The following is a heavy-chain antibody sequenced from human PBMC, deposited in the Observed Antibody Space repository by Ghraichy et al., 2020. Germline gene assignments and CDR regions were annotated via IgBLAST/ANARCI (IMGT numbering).Heavy chain of an antibody. CDR2: ISYDGSNK. CDR1: GFTFRNYT. V-gene: IGHV3-30*04. D-gene: IGHD1-26*01. Sequence: GESLNISRAASGFTFRNYTIHWVRQAPGKGLEWVAVISYDGSNKYYADSVKGRFTISRDNSKNTLSLQMNSLRAEDTAVYYCARPNSGFDIWGRGTMVTVSS. J-gene: IGHJ3*02. CDR3: ARPNSGFDI.